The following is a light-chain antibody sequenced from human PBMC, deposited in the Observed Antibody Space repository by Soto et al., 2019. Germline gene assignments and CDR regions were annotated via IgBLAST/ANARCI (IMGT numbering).Light chain of an antibody. CDR3: QKYDSSPRT. V-gene: IGKV3-20*01. Sequence: EIVMTQSPATLSVSPGERATLSCRASQSVSSNLAWYQQKPGQAPRLLIYGPSSRATGIPDRFSGSGSGTDFTLTINRLEPEDFAVYYCQKYDSSPRTFGQGTKVDIK. CDR2: GPS. CDR1: QSVSSN. J-gene: IGKJ1*01.